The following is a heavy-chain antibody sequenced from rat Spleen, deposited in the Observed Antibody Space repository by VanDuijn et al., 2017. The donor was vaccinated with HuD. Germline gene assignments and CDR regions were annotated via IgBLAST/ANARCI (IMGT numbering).Heavy chain of an antibody. CDR1: GFTFSDYY. D-gene: IGHD1-4*01. V-gene: IGHV5-20*01. J-gene: IGHJ2*01. CDR2: ISYDGRTT. CDR3: TTEANYPGSYFDY. Sequence: EVQLVESGGGLVQPGRSMKLSCAASGFTFSDYYMAWVRQAPTKGLEWVATISYDGRTTYYPDSVKGRFTISRDNAKSTLYLQMNSLKSEDTATYYCTTEANYPGSYFDYWGQGVMVTVSS.